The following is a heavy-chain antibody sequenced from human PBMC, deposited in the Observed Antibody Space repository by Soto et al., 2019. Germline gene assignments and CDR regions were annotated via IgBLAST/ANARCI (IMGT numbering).Heavy chain of an antibody. D-gene: IGHD3-3*01. CDR2: ISYDGSNK. CDR3: ARDHFGWFDP. J-gene: IGHJ5*02. Sequence: QVQLVESGGGVVQPGRSLRLSCAASGFTFSSYAMHWVRQAPGKGLEWVAVISYDGSNKYYADSVKGRFTISRDNSKNALYLQMNSLRAEDTAVYYCARDHFGWFDPWGQGTLVTVSS. CDR1: GFTFSSYA. V-gene: IGHV3-30-3*01.